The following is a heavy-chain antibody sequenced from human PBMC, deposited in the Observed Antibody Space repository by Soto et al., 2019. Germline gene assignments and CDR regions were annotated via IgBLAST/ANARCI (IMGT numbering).Heavy chain of an antibody. D-gene: IGHD1-1*01. J-gene: IGHJ3*02. CDR1: GGSVSSAAYY. V-gene: IGHV4-31*04. CDR3: ATRNLAHDAFDI. CDR2: IYYSGSI. Sequence: QVRLQESGPGLVKPSQTLSLTCTVSGGSVSSAAYYWSWIRQHPGKGLEWIGYIYYSGSINYNPYLKSQPTISIDTSNNQVSLKLSSVTAADTAVYFCATRNLAHDAFDIWGQGTMVTVSS.